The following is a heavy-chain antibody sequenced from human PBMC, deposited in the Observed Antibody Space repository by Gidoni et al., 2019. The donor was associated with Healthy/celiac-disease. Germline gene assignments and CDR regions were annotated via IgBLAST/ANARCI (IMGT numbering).Heavy chain of an antibody. CDR1: GFTFSSYE. CDR2: ISSSGSTI. V-gene: IGHV3-48*03. Sequence: EVQLVESGGGLVQPGGSLRLSCAASGFTFSSYEMNWVRQAPGKGLEWVSYISSSGSTIYYADSVKGRFTISRDNAKNSLYLQMNSLRAEDTAVYYCARGGMRDKVAAAGTTYFQHWGQGTLVTVSS. J-gene: IGHJ1*01. CDR3: ARGGMRDKVAAAGTTYFQH. D-gene: IGHD6-13*01.